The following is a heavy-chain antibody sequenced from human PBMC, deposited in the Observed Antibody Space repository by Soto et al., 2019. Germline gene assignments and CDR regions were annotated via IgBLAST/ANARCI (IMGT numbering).Heavy chain of an antibody. CDR3: AKDPFLNWGCNYLED. Sequence: EVQLLESGGTLVERGGSLRLSCAGSGFTFGNYVMAWVRQAPGKGLEWVSAISGTGGKTQYVDSVKGRFAISRDNSKNRLYLQMNSLRVEDTAVYFCAKDPFLNWGCNYLEDWGRGTLVTVSS. J-gene: IGHJ4*02. CDR2: ISGTGGKT. V-gene: IGHV3-23*01. D-gene: IGHD7-27*01. CDR1: GFTFGNYV.